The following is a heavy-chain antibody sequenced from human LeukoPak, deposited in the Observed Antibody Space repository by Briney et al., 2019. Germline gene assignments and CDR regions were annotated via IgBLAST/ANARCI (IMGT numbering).Heavy chain of an antibody. Sequence: KPAETLSLTCTVSGGSISSYYWSWIRQPAGKGLEWIGRVYTSGSPNYNPSLESRVTISVDTSKNQFSLNLSSVTAADTAVYYCARGGYGASSGFDYWGQGTLVTVSS. CDR2: VYTSGSP. V-gene: IGHV4-4*07. D-gene: IGHD4-23*01. J-gene: IGHJ4*02. CDR3: ARGGYGASSGFDY. CDR1: GGSISSYY.